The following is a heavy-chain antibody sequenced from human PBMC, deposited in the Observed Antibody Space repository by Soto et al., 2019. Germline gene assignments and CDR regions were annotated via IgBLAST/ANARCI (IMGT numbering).Heavy chain of an antibody. J-gene: IGHJ4*02. CDR2: TYYRSKWYS. CDR1: GDSVSSTTAA. V-gene: IGHV6-1*01. Sequence: SQTLSLTCAISGDSVSSTTAAWSWIRQSPSRGLEWLGRTYYRSKWYSDYAVSVKSRITINPDTSKNKFYLQLNSVTPEDTAVYDCAIGSSWSGWVWGQGAMVTVYS. CDR3: AIGSSWSGWV. D-gene: IGHD3-3*01.